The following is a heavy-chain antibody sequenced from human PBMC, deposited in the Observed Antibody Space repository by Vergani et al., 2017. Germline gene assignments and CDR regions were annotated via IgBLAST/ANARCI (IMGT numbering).Heavy chain of an antibody. CDR3: ARHSYYYYMDV. V-gene: IGHV4-59*08. Sequence: QVQLQESGPGLVKPSETLSLTCTVSGGSISSYYWSWIRQPPVKGLEWIGYIYYSGSTNYNPSLKSRVTISVDTSKNQFSLKLSSVTAADTAVYYCARHSYYYYMDVWGKGTTVTVSS. CDR2: IYYSGST. CDR1: GGSISSYY. J-gene: IGHJ6*03.